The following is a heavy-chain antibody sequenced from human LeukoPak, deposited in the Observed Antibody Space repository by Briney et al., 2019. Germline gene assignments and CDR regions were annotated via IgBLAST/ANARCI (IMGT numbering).Heavy chain of an antibody. CDR2: ISTTGGTT. D-gene: IGHD2-21*02. Sequence: GGSLRLSCAASGLTFSSYGMSWVRQAPGRGLEWVSAISTTGGTTYYADSVKGRFTISRDNSKNTLYLQMNSLRAEDTAVYYCAKDRLAYCGGDCYSGFDYWGQGTLVTVSS. V-gene: IGHV3-23*01. J-gene: IGHJ4*02. CDR1: GLTFSSYG. CDR3: AKDRLAYCGGDCYSGFDY.